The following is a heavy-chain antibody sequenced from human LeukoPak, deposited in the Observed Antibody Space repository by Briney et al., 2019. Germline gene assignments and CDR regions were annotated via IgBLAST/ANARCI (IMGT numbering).Heavy chain of an antibody. CDR3: ARERITISNWFYP. J-gene: IGHJ5*02. Sequence: GGSLRLSCAASGFTFSDYYMSWIRQAPGKGLEWVSYISSSGSTIYYADSVKGRFTISRDNAKNSLYLQMNSLRAEDTAVYYCARERITISNWFYPWGQGTLVTVSS. CDR1: GFTFSDYY. CDR2: ISSSGSTI. D-gene: IGHD3-9*01. V-gene: IGHV3-11*04.